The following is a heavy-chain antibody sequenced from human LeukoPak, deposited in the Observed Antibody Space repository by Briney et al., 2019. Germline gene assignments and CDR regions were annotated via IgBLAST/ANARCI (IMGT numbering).Heavy chain of an antibody. J-gene: IGHJ4*02. CDR2: IYYSGGT. CDR1: GGSISSSSYY. Sequence: PSETLSLTCTVSGGSISSSSYYWGWIRQPPGKGLEWIGSIYYSGGTYYNPSLKSRVTISVDTSKNQFSLKLSSVTAADTAVYYCARDGGSGSYYSHRGYFDYWGQGTLVTVSS. CDR3: ARDGGSGSYYSHRGYFDY. V-gene: IGHV4-39*07. D-gene: IGHD3-10*01.